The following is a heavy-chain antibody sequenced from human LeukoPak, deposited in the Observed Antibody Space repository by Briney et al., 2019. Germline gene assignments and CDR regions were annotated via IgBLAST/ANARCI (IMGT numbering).Heavy chain of an antibody. V-gene: IGHV4-59*08. CDR1: GGSISGYY. CDR2: IYYTGST. D-gene: IGHD5-18*01. J-gene: IGHJ4*02. Sequence: SETLSPTCTVSGGSISGYYWNWIRQPPGKGLEWIGYIYYTGSTSYNPSLKSRVTISLDTSKNQFSLKLSSVTAADTAVYYCARLTWDTTMVRYYFDFWGQGTLVTVSS. CDR3: ARLTWDTTMVRYYFDF.